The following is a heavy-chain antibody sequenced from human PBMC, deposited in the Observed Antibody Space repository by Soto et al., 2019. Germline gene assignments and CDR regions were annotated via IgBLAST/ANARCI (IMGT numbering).Heavy chain of an antibody. Sequence: PGXSRRLSCAASGFTFRNYAMSWVRQAPGKGLEWVSAISGSGDSTYYAASVKGRFTISRDNSKNTLYLQMNSLRAEDTAVYYCAKISHRSHHFDYWGQGTLVTVSS. V-gene: IGHV3-23*01. J-gene: IGHJ4*02. D-gene: IGHD2-15*01. CDR3: AKISHRSHHFDY. CDR1: GFTFRNYA. CDR2: ISGSGDST.